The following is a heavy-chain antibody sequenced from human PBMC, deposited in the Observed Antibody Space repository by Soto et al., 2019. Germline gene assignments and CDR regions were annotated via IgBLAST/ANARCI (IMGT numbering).Heavy chain of an antibody. J-gene: IGHJ6*03. V-gene: IGHV3-66*01. CDR2: IQSGGPT. CDR3: AKDRNYYYYYYMDV. Sequence: GGSLRLSCAASGFTVSSKYMSWVRQAPGKGLEWVSLIQSGGPTYYADSVKGRFTISRDTSENTLHLQMDSLRAEDTAVYYCAKDRNYYYYYYMDVWGKGTTVIVSS. CDR1: GFTVSSKY.